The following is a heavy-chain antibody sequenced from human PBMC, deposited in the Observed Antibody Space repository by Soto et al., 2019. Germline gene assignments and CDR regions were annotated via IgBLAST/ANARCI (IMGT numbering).Heavy chain of an antibody. CDR2: IYYTGST. D-gene: IGHD5-12*01. Sequence: SETLSLTCTVSGGSISNYYWSWIRQPPGKGLEWIGYIYYTGSTNYNPSLKSRVTISVDTSENQFSLRLSSVTAADTAVYYCAKGSGYQTSFDYWGQGTLVTVSS. CDR1: GGSISNYY. V-gene: IGHV4-59*01. CDR3: AKGSGYQTSFDY. J-gene: IGHJ4*02.